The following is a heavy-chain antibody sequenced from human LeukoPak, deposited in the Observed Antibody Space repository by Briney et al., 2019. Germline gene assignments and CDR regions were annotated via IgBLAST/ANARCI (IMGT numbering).Heavy chain of an antibody. CDR1: GFTFSSYS. V-gene: IGHV3-21*01. J-gene: IGHJ6*02. CDR2: ISSSSSYI. Sequence: GGSLRLSCAASGFTFSSYSMNWVRQAPGKGLEWVSSISSSSSYIYYADSVKGRFTISRDNAKNSLYLQMNSLRAEDTAVYYCARVARLRYTHSYYYYYGMDVWGQGTTVTVSS. CDR3: ARVARLRYTHSYYYYYGMDV. D-gene: IGHD5-18*01.